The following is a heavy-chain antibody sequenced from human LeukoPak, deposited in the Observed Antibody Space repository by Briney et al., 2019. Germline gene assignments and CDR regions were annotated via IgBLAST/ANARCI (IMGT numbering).Heavy chain of an antibody. CDR2: MSEDGSET. D-gene: IGHD3-10*01. CDR3: ARSGAGYGSGSYLDY. J-gene: IGHJ4*02. Sequence: GGSLRLSCAASGFSFSAYWMGWVRRAPGKGLEWVASMSEDGSETYYVGSVKGRFTISRDNTKNSLYLQMTSLRAEDTAVYYCARSGAGYGSGSYLDYWGQGTLVTVSS. CDR1: GFSFSAYW. V-gene: IGHV3-7*01.